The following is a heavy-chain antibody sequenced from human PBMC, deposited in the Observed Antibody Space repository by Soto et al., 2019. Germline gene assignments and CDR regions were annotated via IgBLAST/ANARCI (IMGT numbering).Heavy chain of an antibody. V-gene: IGHV3-9*01. CDR2: ISWNSGSI. CDR3: AKDKKGYFDWSFDY. D-gene: IGHD3-9*01. Sequence: GGSLRLSCAASGFTFDDYAMHWVRQAPGKGLEWVSGISWNSGSIGYADSVKGRFTISRDNAKNSLYLQMNSLRAEDTALYYCAKDKKGYFDWSFDYWGQGTLVTVSS. CDR1: GFTFDDYA. J-gene: IGHJ4*02.